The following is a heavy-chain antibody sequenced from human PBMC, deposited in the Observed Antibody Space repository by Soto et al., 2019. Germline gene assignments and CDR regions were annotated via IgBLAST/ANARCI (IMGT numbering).Heavy chain of an antibody. D-gene: IGHD1-26*01. V-gene: IGHV1-18*01. CDR3: ARGGDVVWSEWELLDFDY. Sequence: QVQLVQSGAEVKKPGASVKVSCKASGYTFTSYGISWVRQAPGQGLEWMGWISAYNGNTNYAQKHQGRVTMTTDTSTSTAYMELRSLRSDDTAVYYCARGGDVVWSEWELLDFDYWGQGTLVTVSS. J-gene: IGHJ4*02. CDR2: ISAYNGNT. CDR1: GYTFTSYG.